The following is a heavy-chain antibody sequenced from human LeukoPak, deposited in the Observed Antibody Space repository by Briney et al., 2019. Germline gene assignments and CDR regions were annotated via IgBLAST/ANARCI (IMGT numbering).Heavy chain of an antibody. Sequence: ASVKVSCKASGYTFTGYYMHWVRQAPGQGLEWMGWINPNSGGTNYAQKFQGRVTMTRDTSISTAYMELSRLRSDDTAVYYCARGYSGYGFPYYFDYWGQGTLVTVSS. CDR3: ARGYSGYGFPYYFDY. CDR2: INPNSGGT. D-gene: IGHD5-12*01. CDR1: GYTFTGYY. V-gene: IGHV1-2*02. J-gene: IGHJ4*02.